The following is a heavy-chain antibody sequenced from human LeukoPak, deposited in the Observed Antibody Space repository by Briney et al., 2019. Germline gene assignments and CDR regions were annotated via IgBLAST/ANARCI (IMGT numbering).Heavy chain of an antibody. V-gene: IGHV1-24*01. J-gene: IGHJ4*02. Sequence: GASVKVSCKVSGFTLSELSMHWVRQAPGKGLEWVGGFDPKDGEAVYAERFRGRVILTDDRPSNTAYMDLSSLGADDTALYYCARDRVGSGWPRPYYFEHWGQGTLVTVSS. D-gene: IGHD6-19*01. CDR1: GFTLSELS. CDR3: ARDRVGSGWPRPYYFEH. CDR2: FDPKDGEA.